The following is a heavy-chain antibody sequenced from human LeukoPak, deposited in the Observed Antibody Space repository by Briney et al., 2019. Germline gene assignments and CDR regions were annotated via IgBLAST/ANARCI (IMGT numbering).Heavy chain of an antibody. CDR1: GFTFSSYG. J-gene: IGHJ4*02. D-gene: IGHD1-26*01. V-gene: IGHV3-30*18. CDR2: ISYDGSNT. Sequence: GGSLRLSCAPSGFTFSSYGFHWVRQAPGKGLEWVAFISYDGSNTYSADSVKGRFTISRDNSKNTLYLQMNGLRAEDTAVYFCAKELRVVGATPFANFDYWGQGTLVTVSS. CDR3: AKELRVVGATPFANFDY.